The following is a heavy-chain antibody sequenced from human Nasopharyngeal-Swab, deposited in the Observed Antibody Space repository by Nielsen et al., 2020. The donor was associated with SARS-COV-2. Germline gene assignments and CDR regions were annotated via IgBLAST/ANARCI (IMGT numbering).Heavy chain of an antibody. D-gene: IGHD3-10*01. CDR3: AREHRYYALHYYGMDV. Sequence: WIRQPPGGGLEWVAVIWYDGSNKYYADSVKGRFTISRDNSKNTLYLQMNSLRDEDTAVYYCAREHRYYALHYYGMDVWGQGTTVTVSS. V-gene: IGHV3-33*01. J-gene: IGHJ6*02. CDR2: IWYDGSNK.